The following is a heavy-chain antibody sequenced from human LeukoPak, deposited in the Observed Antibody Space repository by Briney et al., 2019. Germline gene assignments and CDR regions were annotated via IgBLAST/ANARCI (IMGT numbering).Heavy chain of an antibody. Sequence: ASVKVSCKASGDTFTGYYLHWVRQAPGQGLEWMGRINPNSGGTNYVQKFQGRVTMTRDTSISTAYMELSRLRSDDTAVYYCARERGSGSYYNDYWGQGTLVTVSS. J-gene: IGHJ4*02. CDR3: ARERGSGSYYNDY. CDR2: INPNSGGT. CDR1: GDTFTGYY. D-gene: IGHD3-10*01. V-gene: IGHV1-2*06.